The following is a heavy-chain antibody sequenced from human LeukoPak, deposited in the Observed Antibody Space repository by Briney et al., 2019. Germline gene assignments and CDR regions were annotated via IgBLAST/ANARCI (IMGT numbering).Heavy chain of an antibody. V-gene: IGHV3-23*01. Sequence: PGGSLRLSCAASGFTFSSYAMSWVRQAPGKGLEWVSAISGSGGSTYYADSVKGRFTISRDNSKNTLYLQMNSLRAEDTAVYYCAKDAPDPPYCSSTSCHWDYYYGMDVWGQGTTVTVSS. D-gene: IGHD2-2*01. CDR2: ISGSGGST. J-gene: IGHJ6*02. CDR3: AKDAPDPPYCSSTSCHWDYYYGMDV. CDR1: GFTFSSYA.